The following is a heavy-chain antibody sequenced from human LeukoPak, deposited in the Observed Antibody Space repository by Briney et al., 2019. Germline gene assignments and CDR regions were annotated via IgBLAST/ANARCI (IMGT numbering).Heavy chain of an antibody. Sequence: GGSLRLSRTASGFTYGDYALSWFRQAPWKGLDGVGFIRRKAYGGTTEYAASVKGRFTISRDDSKSIAYLQMNSLKTEDTAVYYCTRDGDYYDSSGSDYWGQGTLVTVSS. D-gene: IGHD3-22*01. J-gene: IGHJ4*02. V-gene: IGHV3-49*03. CDR3: TRDGDYYDSSGSDY. CDR2: IRRKAYGGTT. CDR1: GFTYGDYA.